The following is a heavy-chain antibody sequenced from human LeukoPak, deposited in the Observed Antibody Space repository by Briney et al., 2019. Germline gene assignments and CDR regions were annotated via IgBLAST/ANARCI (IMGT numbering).Heavy chain of an antibody. CDR2: IYSGGST. Sequence: GGPLRLSCAASEFTVSSNYMSWVRQAPGKGLEWVSVIYSGGSTYYADSVKGRFTIFRDNSKNTLYLQMNSLRAEDTAVYYCARGISYSFGFDPWGQGTLVTVSS. CDR3: ARGISYSFGFDP. J-gene: IGHJ5*02. D-gene: IGHD5-18*01. CDR1: EFTVSSNY. V-gene: IGHV3-53*01.